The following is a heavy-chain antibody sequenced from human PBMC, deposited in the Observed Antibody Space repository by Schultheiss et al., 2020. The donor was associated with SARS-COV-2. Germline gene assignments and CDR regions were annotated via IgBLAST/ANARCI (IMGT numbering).Heavy chain of an antibody. CDR3: ARERCSTVTREYYYYYGMDV. CDR2: ISYDGSNK. J-gene: IGHJ6*02. D-gene: IGHD4-17*01. Sequence: GESLKISCAASGFTVSSNYMSWVRQAPGKGLEWVAVISYDGSNKYYADSVKGRFTISRDNSKNTLYLQMNSLIAEDTAVYYCARERCSTVTREYYYYYGMDVWGQGTMVTVAS. CDR1: GFTVSSNY. V-gene: IGHV3-30*03.